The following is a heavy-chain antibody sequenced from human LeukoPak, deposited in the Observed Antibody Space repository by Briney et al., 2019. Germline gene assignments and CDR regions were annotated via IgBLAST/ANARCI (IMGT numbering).Heavy chain of an antibody. CDR3: ARSSSWAFDF. J-gene: IGHJ4*02. Sequence: SETLSLTCTVSGGSISSYYWSWIRQPPGKGLEWIGYIYYSGSTNYNPSLKSRVTISVDTSKNQFSLQLNSVTPEDTAVYYCARSSSWAFDFWGQGTLVTVSS. CDR1: GGSISSYY. D-gene: IGHD6-13*01. CDR2: IYYSGST. V-gene: IGHV4-59*12.